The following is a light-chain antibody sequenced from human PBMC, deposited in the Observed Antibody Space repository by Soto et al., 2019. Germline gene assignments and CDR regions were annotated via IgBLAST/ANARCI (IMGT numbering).Light chain of an antibody. CDR3: SSSTSGSTLHVL. J-gene: IGLJ2*01. Sequence: QSVLTQPASVSGSPGQSITISCTGTSSDVGYHNYVSWYQQHPGKAPKLMIYDVSDRPSGVSNRFSGSKSGNTASLTISGLQAEDEADYYCSSSTSGSTLHVLFGGGTKLTVL. CDR2: DVS. V-gene: IGLV2-14*03. CDR1: SSDVGYHNY.